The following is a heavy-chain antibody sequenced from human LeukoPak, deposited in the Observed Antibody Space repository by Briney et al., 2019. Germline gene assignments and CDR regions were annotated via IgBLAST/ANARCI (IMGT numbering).Heavy chain of an antibody. CDR1: GGSISSGGYY. Sequence: SETLSLTCTVSGGSISSGGYYWSWISQHPGKGLGWIVYVYYRGRYYYNPSLKSRITISVDTSKIQFSLKLSSVTAADTAVYYCARAPTVAAFDSWGQVTMVTASS. V-gene: IGHV4-31*03. CDR2: VYYRGRY. CDR3: ARAPTVAAFDS. D-gene: IGHD4-23*01. J-gene: IGHJ3*02.